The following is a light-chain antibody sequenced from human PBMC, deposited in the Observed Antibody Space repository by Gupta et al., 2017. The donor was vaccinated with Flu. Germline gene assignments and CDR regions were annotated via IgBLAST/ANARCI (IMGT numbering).Light chain of an antibody. CDR3: HQSYRPPFT. V-gene: IGKV1-39*01. Sequence: PSSLSASVGDRVNTTGRASQSINNYLNWYQKKPRKGPKFLISAASSLQSGVPSRLSGSGSGTDFTLTITSLKPEDFAIYSGHQSYRPPFTFAGGPRWRSN. CDR1: QSINNY. J-gene: IGKJ4*01. CDR2: AAS.